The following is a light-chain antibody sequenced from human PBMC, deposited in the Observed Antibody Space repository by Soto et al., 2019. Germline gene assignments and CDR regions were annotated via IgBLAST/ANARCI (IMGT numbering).Light chain of an antibody. Sequence: EIVLTQSPVTLSLSPGERATLSCRASQSVRTYLAWYQVKPGQAPRLLIYDASRRASGVPARFSGSGSGTDFTLTISSLQAEDVAVYYCYQYFSTPLTFGGGTKVDIK. CDR1: QSVRTY. CDR3: YQYFSTPLT. J-gene: IGKJ4*01. V-gene: IGKV3-11*01. CDR2: DAS.